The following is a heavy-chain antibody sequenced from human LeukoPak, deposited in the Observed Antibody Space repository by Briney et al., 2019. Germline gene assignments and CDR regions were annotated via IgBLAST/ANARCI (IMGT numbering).Heavy chain of an antibody. CDR3: ARSMSRGITVYYFDY. D-gene: IGHD6-19*01. Sequence: GGSLRLSCAASGFTFSIYAMHWVRQAPGKGLEYVSAISSNGGSTYYANSVKGRFNIYRDNSKNTLYLQMGSLRAEDMAVYYCARSMSRGITVYYFDYWGQGTLVTVSS. CDR2: ISSNGGST. CDR1: GFTFSIYA. J-gene: IGHJ4*02. V-gene: IGHV3-64*01.